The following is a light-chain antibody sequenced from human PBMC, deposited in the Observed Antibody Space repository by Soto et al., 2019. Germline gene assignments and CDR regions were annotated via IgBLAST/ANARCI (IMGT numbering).Light chain of an antibody. J-gene: IGKJ2*01. CDR3: QQYYSTPRT. CDR1: QSVLYSSNNKNY. CDR2: WAS. Sequence: DIVMTQSPDSLAVSLGERATINCKSSQSVLYSSNNKNYLAWYQQKPGQPAKLLIYWASTRESGVPDRFSGSGSGTDFTLTISRLQAEDGAVYYCQQYYSTPRTVGQGTKLEIK. V-gene: IGKV4-1*01.